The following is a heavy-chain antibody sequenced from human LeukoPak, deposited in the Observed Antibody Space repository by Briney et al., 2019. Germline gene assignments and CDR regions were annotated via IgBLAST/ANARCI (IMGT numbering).Heavy chain of an antibody. CDR2: IYYSGST. V-gene: IGHV4-30-4*08. CDR1: GGSISSGDYY. J-gene: IGHJ6*03. Sequence: SETLSLTCTVSGGSISSGDYYWSWIRQPPGKGLEWIGYIYYSGSTYYNPSLKSRVTISVDTSKNQFSLKLSSVTAADTAVYYCARDGVQLWGDYYYYMDVWGKGTTVTVSS. D-gene: IGHD5-18*01. CDR3: ARDGVQLWGDYYYYMDV.